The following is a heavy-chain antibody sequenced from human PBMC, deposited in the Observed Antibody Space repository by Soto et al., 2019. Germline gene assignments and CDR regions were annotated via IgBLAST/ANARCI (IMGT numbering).Heavy chain of an antibody. CDR2: IIPNFGTT. J-gene: IGHJ6*02. Sequence: GASVKVSCKASGGTFSSYAISWVRQAPGQGLEWMGGIIPNFGTTNYAQKFQGRVTMTTDESTSTAYMELRSLRSEDTAVYYCARTDTAMDRYYYGMDVWGQGTTVTVSS. CDR1: GGTFSSYA. CDR3: ARTDTAMDRYYYGMDV. D-gene: IGHD5-18*01. V-gene: IGHV1-69*05.